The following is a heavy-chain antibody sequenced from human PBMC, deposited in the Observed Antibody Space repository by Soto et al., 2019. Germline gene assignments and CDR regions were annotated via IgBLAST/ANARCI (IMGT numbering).Heavy chain of an antibody. D-gene: IGHD6-25*01. J-gene: IGHJ2*01. CDR2: ISGSGGST. V-gene: IGHV3-23*01. Sequence: EVQLLESGGGLVQPGGSLRLSFAASGFTFSSYAMSLVRQAPGTGLEWVSAISGSGGSTYYADSVTGRFTIYRDNSKHALYLQMNSLRAEDTAVYYCAKGMRPEWYFDLWGRGTLVTASS. CDR1: GFTFSSYA. CDR3: AKGMRPEWYFDL.